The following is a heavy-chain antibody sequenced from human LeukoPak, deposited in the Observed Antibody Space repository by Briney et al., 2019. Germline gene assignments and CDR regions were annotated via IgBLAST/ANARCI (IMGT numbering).Heavy chain of an antibody. CDR3: AREEAGGTFDF. CDR2: IYPIGGGT. CDR1: GYTFTSYY. D-gene: IGHD3-16*01. Sequence: GRSVSLSCKASGYTFTSYYLHWVRRAPGQGLEWMGIIYPIGGGTTNAQAFQGRVTMTRDTSTNSVYMELCRLRPEDTAVYYCAREEAGGTFDFGGQGTLVSVSS. J-gene: IGHJ4*02. V-gene: IGHV1-46*01.